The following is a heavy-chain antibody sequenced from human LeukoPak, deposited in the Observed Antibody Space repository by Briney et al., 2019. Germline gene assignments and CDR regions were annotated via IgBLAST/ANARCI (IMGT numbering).Heavy chain of an antibody. Sequence: GGSLRLSFAASGFTFSNAWMSWVRQAPGKGLEWVGRIKSKTDGGTTDYAAPVKGRFTISRDDSKNTLNLQMNSLKTEDTAVYYCTTERDGYNLGLNWGQGTLVTVSS. J-gene: IGHJ4*02. D-gene: IGHD5-24*01. CDR3: TTERDGYNLGLN. CDR1: GFTFSNAW. CDR2: IKSKTDGGTT. V-gene: IGHV3-15*01.